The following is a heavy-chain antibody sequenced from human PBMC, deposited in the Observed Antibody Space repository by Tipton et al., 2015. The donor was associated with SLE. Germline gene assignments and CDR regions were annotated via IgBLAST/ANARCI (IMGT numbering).Heavy chain of an antibody. CDR1: GGSISSFS. V-gene: IGHV4-34*01. Sequence: TLSLTCTVSGGSISSFSWTWIRQPPGKGLEWIGEINHSGSTNYNPSLKSRVTISVDTSKNQFSLKLNSVTAADTAVYYCARAQGAMDSFDIWGQGTMVTVSS. CDR3: ARAQGAMDSFDI. J-gene: IGHJ3*02. CDR2: INHSGST.